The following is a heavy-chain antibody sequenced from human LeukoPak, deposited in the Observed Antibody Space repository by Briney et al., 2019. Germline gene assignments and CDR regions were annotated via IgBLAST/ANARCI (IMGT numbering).Heavy chain of an antibody. CDR1: GYTFSSYA. J-gene: IGHJ4*02. V-gene: IGHV1-69*05. D-gene: IGHD6-25*01. CDR3: ARMEQRLEFYY. Sequence: GASVKVSCKASGYTFSSYAISWVRQAPGQGLEWMGGIIPIFGTANYAQKFQGRVTITTDESTSTAYMELSSLRSEDTAVYYCARMEQRLEFYYRGQGTLVTVSS. CDR2: IIPIFGTA.